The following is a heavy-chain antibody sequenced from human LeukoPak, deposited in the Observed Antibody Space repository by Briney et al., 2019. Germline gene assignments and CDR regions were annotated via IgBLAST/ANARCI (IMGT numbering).Heavy chain of an antibody. CDR2: IYHSGST. D-gene: IGHD3-3*01. CDR1: GGSFSGYY. J-gene: IGHJ6*03. Sequence: SETLSLTCAVYGGSFSGYYWSWIRQAPGKGLEWIGEIYHSGSTNYSPSLKSRVTISVDTSKNQFSLKLSSVTAADTAVYYCARDLLDYDFWSGYYYYMDVWGKGTTVTVSS. V-gene: IGHV4-34*01. CDR3: ARDLLDYDFWSGYYYYMDV.